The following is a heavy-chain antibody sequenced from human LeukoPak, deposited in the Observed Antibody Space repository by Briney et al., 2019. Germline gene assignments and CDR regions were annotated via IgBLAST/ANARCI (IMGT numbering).Heavy chain of an antibody. Sequence: GGSLRLSCAAFGFTFSSYAMSWVRQAPGKGLEGVSAISGSGGSTYYADSVKGRFTIPRDNSKNTLDPQLNSLRAEDTAVYYCAKDIVVVPPAGDAFDIWGQGTMVTVSA. CDR2: ISGSGGST. D-gene: IGHD2-2*01. V-gene: IGHV3-23*01. CDR3: AKDIVVVPPAGDAFDI. CDR1: GFTFSSYA. J-gene: IGHJ3*02.